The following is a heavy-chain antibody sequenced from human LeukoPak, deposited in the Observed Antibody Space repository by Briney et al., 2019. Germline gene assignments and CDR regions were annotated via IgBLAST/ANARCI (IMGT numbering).Heavy chain of an antibody. CDR3: ARNGDYSADS. J-gene: IGHJ4*02. Sequence: SETLSLTCAVSGYFISSGYWWSWVRQPPGKGLEWIGEVHHTGRTNYNPSLKSRVTISVDKSKNQFSLKLTSVTAADTAVYYCARNGDYSADSWGQGTLLTVSS. CDR1: GYFISSGYW. D-gene: IGHD4-17*01. CDR2: VHHTGRT. V-gene: IGHV4-4*02.